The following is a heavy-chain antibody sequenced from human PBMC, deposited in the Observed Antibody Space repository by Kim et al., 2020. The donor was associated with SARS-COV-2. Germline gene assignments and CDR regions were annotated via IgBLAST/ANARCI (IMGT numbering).Heavy chain of an antibody. V-gene: IGHV4-59*01. CDR3: AKTDFWSGYYDY. D-gene: IGHD3-3*01. J-gene: IGHJ4*02. Sequence: NYNPSLKSRVTISVDTSKNQFSLKLSSVTAADTAVYYCAKTDFWSGYYDYWGQGTLVTVSS.